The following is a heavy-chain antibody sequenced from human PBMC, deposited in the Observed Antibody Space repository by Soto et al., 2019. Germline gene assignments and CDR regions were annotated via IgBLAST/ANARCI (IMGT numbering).Heavy chain of an antibody. Sequence: EVQLLESGGGLVQPGGSLRLSCAASGFTFSNYAMSWVRQAPGKGLEWVSPISGSGENTYYADSVQGRFTISRDNSKNTLYLQMNNLRAEDTAVYYCAKTRGQSYYHAMDVWGQGTTVIVSS. J-gene: IGHJ6*02. CDR2: ISGSGENT. CDR3: AKTRGQSYYHAMDV. V-gene: IGHV3-23*01. CDR1: GFTFSNYA.